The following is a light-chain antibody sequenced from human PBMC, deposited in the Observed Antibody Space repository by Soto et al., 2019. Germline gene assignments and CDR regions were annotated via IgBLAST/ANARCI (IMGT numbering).Light chain of an antibody. J-gene: IGKJ1*01. CDR1: QSVRTY. CDR2: GAS. Sequence: EIVLPQSPATLSLSPGERATLSCRASQSVRTYLAWYQQKPGQAPRLLIYGASSRATGIPDRFSGSGSGTDFTLTISRLEPEDFAVYYCQQYGSSPWTFGQGTKVDIK. CDR3: QQYGSSPWT. V-gene: IGKV3-20*01.